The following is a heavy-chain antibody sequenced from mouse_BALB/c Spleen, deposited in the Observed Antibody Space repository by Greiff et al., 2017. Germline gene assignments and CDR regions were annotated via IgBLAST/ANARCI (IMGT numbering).Heavy chain of an antibody. J-gene: IGHJ4*01. CDR2: ISSGGSYT. CDR1: GFTFSSYT. Sequence: EVMLVESGGGLVKPGGSLKLSCAASGFTFSSYTMSWVRQTPEKRLEWVATISSGGSYTYYPDSVKGRFTISRDNAKNTLYLQMSSLKSEDTAMYYCTREGNPTGAMDYWGQGTSVTVSA. V-gene: IGHV5-6-4*01. CDR3: TREGNPTGAMDY. D-gene: IGHD2-1*01.